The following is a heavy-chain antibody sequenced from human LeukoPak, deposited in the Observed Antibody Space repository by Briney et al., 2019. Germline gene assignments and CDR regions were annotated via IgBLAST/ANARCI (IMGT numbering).Heavy chain of an antibody. D-gene: IGHD3-10*01. CDR2: INPNSGGT. CDR1: GYTFTGYY. J-gene: IGHJ4*02. CDR3: ARGRYYYGSGSYYPAVF. V-gene: IGHV1-2*02. Sequence: ASVKVSCKASGYTFTGYYMHWVRQAPGQGLEWMGWINPNSGGTNYAQKFQGRVTMTRDTSISTAYMELSRLRSDDTAVYYCARGRYYYGSGSYYPAVFGGQGTLVTVSS.